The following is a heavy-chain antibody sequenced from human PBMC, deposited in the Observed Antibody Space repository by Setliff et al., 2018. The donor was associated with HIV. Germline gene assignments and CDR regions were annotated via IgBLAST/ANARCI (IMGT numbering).Heavy chain of an antibody. CDR3: VSQPESRWQIEY. D-gene: IGHD3-10*01. Sequence: SETLSLTCTVSGGSISRHYGSWIRQPPGKGLEWIGSLYYSGSTVYNPSIKSPVTMSSDASKTQFSLRLTSVTAADTAVYYCVSQPESRWQIEYWGQGTLVTVSS. V-gene: IGHV4-59*11. CDR1: GGSISRHY. CDR2: LYYSGST. J-gene: IGHJ4*02.